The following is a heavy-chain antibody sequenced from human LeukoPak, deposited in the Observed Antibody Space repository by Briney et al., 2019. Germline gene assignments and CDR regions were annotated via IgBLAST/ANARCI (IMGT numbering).Heavy chain of an antibody. J-gene: IGHJ4*02. V-gene: IGHV3-74*01. CDR3: ARENWYLDY. CDR1: GFTFSKNW. Sequence: GGSLRLSCAASGFTFSKNWMYWVRQVPGKGLVWVSRINTDGSSTGYADSVKGRFTISRDNAKNTLYLQMSSLRAEDTAVYYCARENWYLDYWGQGTLVTVSS. D-gene: IGHD1-1*01. CDR2: INTDGSST.